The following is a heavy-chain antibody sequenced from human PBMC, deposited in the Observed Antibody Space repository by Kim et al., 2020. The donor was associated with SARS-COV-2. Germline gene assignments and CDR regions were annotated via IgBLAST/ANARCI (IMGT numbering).Heavy chain of an antibody. V-gene: IGHV4-59*01. CDR3: AGTPVNYGYSSGWYYDY. CDR2: IYYSGST. J-gene: IGHJ4*02. Sequence: SETLSLTCTVSGGSISSYYWSWIRQPPGKGLEWIGYIYYSGSTNYNPSLKSRVTISVDTSKNQFSLKLSSVTAADTAVYYCAGTPVNYGYSSGWYYDYWGQGTLVTVSS. CDR1: GGSISSYY. D-gene: IGHD6-19*01.